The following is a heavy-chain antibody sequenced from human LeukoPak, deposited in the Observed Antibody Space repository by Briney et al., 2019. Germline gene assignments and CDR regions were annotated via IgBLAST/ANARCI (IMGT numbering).Heavy chain of an antibody. CDR2: IYYSGST. CDR3: ARDSYYDSSGYSPLDY. J-gene: IGHJ4*02. D-gene: IGHD3-22*01. CDR1: GGSISSGGYY. V-gene: IGHV4-31*03. Sequence: SSETLSLTCTVSGGSISSGGYYWRWIRQHPGKGLEWIGYIYYSGSTYYNPSLKSRVTISVDTPKNQFSLKLSSVTAADTAVYYCARDSYYDSSGYSPLDYWGQGTLVTVSS.